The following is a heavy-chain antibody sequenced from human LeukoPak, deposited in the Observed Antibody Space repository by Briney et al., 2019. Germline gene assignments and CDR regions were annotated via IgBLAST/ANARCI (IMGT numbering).Heavy chain of an antibody. CDR2: ISGSGGIT. Sequence: GGSLRLSCAVSGFTFSSYDMHWVRQAPGKGLEWVSDISGSGGITHYADSVQGRFTISRDNSKNTLFLQMNSLRAEDTAVYYCAKDGHTSSPRGWFDPWGQGTLVTVSS. CDR3: AKDGHTSSPRGWFDP. V-gene: IGHV3-23*01. D-gene: IGHD6-13*01. CDR1: GFTFSSYD. J-gene: IGHJ5*02.